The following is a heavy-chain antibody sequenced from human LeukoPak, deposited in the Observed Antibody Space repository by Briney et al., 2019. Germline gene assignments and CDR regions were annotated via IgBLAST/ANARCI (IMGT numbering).Heavy chain of an antibody. D-gene: IGHD3-10*01. CDR1: GGSFSGYY. Sequence: SETLSLTCAVYGGSFSGYYWSWIRKPPGKGLEWNGEINHSGSTNYNPSLKSRVTISVDTSKNQFSLKLSSVTAADTAVYYCARDTLTMVRGVIVWGQGTLVTVSS. V-gene: IGHV4-34*01. J-gene: IGHJ4*02. CDR2: INHSGST. CDR3: ARDTLTMVRGVIV.